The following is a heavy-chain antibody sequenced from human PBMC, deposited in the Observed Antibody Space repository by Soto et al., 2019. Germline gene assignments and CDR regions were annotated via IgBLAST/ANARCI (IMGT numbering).Heavy chain of an antibody. J-gene: IGHJ4*02. CDR3: ARLSNDYGDYGGYFDY. CDR1: GGSISSYY. V-gene: IGHV4-4*07. D-gene: IGHD4-17*01. Sequence: SETLSLTCTVSGGSISSYYWSWIRQPAGKGLEWIGRIYTSGSTNYNPSLKSRVTMSVDTSKNQFSLKLSSVTAADTAVYYCARLSNDYGDYGGYFDYWGQGTLVTVSS. CDR2: IYTSGST.